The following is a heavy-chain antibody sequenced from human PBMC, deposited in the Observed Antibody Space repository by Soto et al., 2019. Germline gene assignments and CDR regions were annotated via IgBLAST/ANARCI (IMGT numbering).Heavy chain of an antibody. D-gene: IGHD3-3*01. CDR2: INHSGTT. Sequence: SETLRLTCAVYGGSFSGYYWSWISPPPGKGLEWIGEINHSGTTNYNPSLKRRVPISVNTSKNHVSLKLSSVTASDTAVPYCARAYYEFWSGYYTLSWFDPWGQGPLVT. V-gene: IGHV4-34*01. CDR3: ARAYYEFWSGYYTLSWFDP. CDR1: GGSFSGYY. J-gene: IGHJ5*02.